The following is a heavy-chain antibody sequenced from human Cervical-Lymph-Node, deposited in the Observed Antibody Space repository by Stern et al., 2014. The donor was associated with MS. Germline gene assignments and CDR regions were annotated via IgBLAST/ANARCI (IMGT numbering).Heavy chain of an antibody. CDR3: ARGELKEGLVRGMDV. V-gene: IGHV1-69*01. CDR1: GGTFRSYA. J-gene: IGHJ6*02. CDR2: ILPTFGTA. D-gene: IGHD1-26*01. Sequence: QVQLVESGAEVKKPGSSVKVSCKASGGTFRSYAISWVRPAPGQGLEWMGGILPTFGTANYAQKFQGRGTITADESTSTAYMELSSLRSEDTAVYYCARGELKEGLVRGMDVWGQGTTVTVSS.